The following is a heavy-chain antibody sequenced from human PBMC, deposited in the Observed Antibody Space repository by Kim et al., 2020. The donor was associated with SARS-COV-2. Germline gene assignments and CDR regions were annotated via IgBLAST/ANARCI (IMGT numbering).Heavy chain of an antibody. CDR2: ISNDGSYK. J-gene: IGHJ4*02. Sequence: GGSLRLSCAASGFTFSSYAMHWVRQAPGKGLEWIGVISNDGSYKYYADSVKGRFIISRDNAMHTLYLQMNSLRAEDTAVYYCARGDSSRWWVGGDYWGQGTPVTVSS. D-gene: IGHD6-13*01. CDR1: GFTFSSYA. CDR3: ARGDSSRWWVGGDY. V-gene: IGHV3-30*04.